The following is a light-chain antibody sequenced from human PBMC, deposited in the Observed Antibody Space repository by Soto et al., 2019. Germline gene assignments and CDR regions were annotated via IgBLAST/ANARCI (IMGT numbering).Light chain of an antibody. Sequence: EIVLTQSPGTLSLSPGERATLSCRASQSVSSNYLAWYQQKPGQAPRLLIYGASSRATGIPDRFSGSGYGTDFTLTISRLEPEDFAVYYCQQYGSSPVTFGPGTKVDIK. CDR2: GAS. CDR1: QSVSSNY. J-gene: IGKJ3*01. CDR3: QQYGSSPVT. V-gene: IGKV3-20*01.